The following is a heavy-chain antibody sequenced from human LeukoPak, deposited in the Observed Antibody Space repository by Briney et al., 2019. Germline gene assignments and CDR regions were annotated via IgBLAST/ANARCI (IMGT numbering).Heavy chain of an antibody. CDR3: ARVRPFKGDYVWGSYRYPSWFDP. D-gene: IGHD3-16*02. J-gene: IGHJ5*02. CDR1: GGSISSYY. Sequence: SETLSLTCTVSGGSISSYYWSWIRQPPGKGLEWIGVIYYSGNTYYTPSLKSRVTMSIDTSKNQFSLRLSSVTAADTALYYCARVRPFKGDYVWGSYRYPSWFDPWGQGTLVTVSS. V-gene: IGHV4-59*12. CDR2: IYYSGNT.